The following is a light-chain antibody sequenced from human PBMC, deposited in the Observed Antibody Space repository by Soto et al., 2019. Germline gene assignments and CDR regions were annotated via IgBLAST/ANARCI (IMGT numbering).Light chain of an antibody. CDR1: SSDVGGYNY. J-gene: IGLJ1*01. Sequence: SALTQPPSASGSPGQSVTISCTGTSSDVGGYNYVSWYQQHTGKVPKLMVYEVNKRPSGVPDRFSGSKSGNTASLTVSGLQAEDEADYYCTSYAGGNNVFGAGTKLTFL. CDR3: TSYAGGNNV. V-gene: IGLV2-8*01. CDR2: EVN.